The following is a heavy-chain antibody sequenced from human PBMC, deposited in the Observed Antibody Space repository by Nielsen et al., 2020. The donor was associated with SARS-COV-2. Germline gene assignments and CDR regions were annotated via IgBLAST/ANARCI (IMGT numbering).Heavy chain of an antibody. CDR3: ARALAAVDYFDY. CDR2: ISYDGSNK. V-gene: IGHV3-30-3*01. CDR1: GFTFSSYA. J-gene: IGHJ4*02. D-gene: IGHD6-13*01. Sequence: GESLKISCAASGFTFSSYAMRWVRQAPGKGLEWVAVISYDGSNKYYADSVKGRFTISRDNSKNTLYLQMNSLRAEDTAVYYCARALAAVDYFDYWGQGTLVTVSS.